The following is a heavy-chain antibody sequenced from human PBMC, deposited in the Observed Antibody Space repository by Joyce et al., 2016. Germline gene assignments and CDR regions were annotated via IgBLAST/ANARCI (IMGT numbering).Heavy chain of an antibody. D-gene: IGHD6-19*01. Sequence: QVQLVESGGGVVQPGRSLRLSCAASGFTFSSYDIHWIRQAPGKGLEWDTVAIQDGSSKYYADSVKGRFTTSRDISRNMVYLQMNSLRPEDTAVYYCAKAYYPSVAVAITLEIWGQGTTVTVSS. CDR1: GFTFSSYD. V-gene: IGHV3-30*18. J-gene: IGHJ3*02. CDR3: AKAYYPSVAVAITLEI. CDR2: AIQDGSSK.